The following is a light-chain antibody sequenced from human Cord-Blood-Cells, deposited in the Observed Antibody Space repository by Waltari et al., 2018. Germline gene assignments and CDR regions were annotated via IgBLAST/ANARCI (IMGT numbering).Light chain of an antibody. Sequence: AIRMTQSPSSFSASTGDRVTITCRASQGISSYLAWYQQKPGKAPKLQIYAASTLQSGVPSRFSGSGSGTDFTLTISCLQSEDFATYYCQQYYSYPLNFGGGTKVEIK. CDR1: QGISSY. CDR2: AAS. V-gene: IGKV1-8*01. CDR3: QQYYSYPLN. J-gene: IGKJ4*01.